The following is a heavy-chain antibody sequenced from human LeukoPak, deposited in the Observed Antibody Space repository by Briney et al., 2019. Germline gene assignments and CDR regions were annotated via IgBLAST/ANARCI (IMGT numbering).Heavy chain of an antibody. J-gene: IGHJ4*02. CDR1: GFTFSTYW. V-gene: IGHV3-74*01. CDR3: AREILAPGKTLEY. CDR2: INTDETYT. D-gene: IGHD6-13*01. Sequence: GGSLRLSCAAYGFTFSTYWMHWVRQAPGQGLVCVSRINTDETYTTYADSVKGRFTISRDNAKNTLYLQMDSLRAEDTAVYYCAREILAPGKTLEYWGRGVQVTVSS.